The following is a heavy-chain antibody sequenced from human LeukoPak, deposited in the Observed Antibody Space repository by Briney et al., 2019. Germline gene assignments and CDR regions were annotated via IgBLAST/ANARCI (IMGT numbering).Heavy chain of an antibody. CDR2: IYYSGNT. CDR1: GDSISSGDYY. D-gene: IGHD1-1*01. J-gene: IGHJ4*02. CDR3: ARGHDYF. Sequence: SETLSLTCTVSGDSISSGDYYWRWIRQPPGKGLEWIGYIYYSGNTYYNPSLQSRVTISVDTSKNQFSLNLSSVTAADTAVFYCARGHDYFWGQGTLVTVSS. V-gene: IGHV4-30-4*08.